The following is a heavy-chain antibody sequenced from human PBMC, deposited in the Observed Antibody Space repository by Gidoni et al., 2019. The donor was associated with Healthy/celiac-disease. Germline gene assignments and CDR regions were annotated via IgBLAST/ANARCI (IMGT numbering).Heavy chain of an antibody. J-gene: IGHJ6*02. CDR1: GFTFSSYA. CDR3: AKDPCSSTSCYMYYYYGMDV. V-gene: IGHV3-23*01. Sequence: EVQLLESGGGLVQPGGSLRLSCAASGFTFSSYAMSWVRQAPGKGLEWVSAISGSGGSKYYADSVKGRFTISRDNSKNTLYLQMNSLRAEDTAVYYCAKDPCSSTSCYMYYYYGMDVWGQGTTVTVSS. CDR2: ISGSGGSK. D-gene: IGHD2-2*02.